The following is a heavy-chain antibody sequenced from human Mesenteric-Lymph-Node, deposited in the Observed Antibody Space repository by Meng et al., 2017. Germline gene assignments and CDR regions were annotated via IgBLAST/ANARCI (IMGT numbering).Heavy chain of an antibody. Sequence: GESLMISCAASGFIFSSYWMSWVRQAPGKGLEWVANIKQDGSEKYYVDSVKGRFTISRDNAKNSLYLQMNSLRVEDTAVYYCARESRIAIFRFVNDAFDIWGQGTMVTVSS. CDR2: IKQDGSEK. CDR3: ARESRIAIFRFVNDAFDI. D-gene: IGHD3-9*01. CDR1: GFIFSSYW. V-gene: IGHV3-7*01. J-gene: IGHJ3*02.